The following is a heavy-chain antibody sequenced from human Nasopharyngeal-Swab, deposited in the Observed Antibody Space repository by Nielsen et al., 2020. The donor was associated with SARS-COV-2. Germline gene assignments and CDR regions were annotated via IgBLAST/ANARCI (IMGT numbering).Heavy chain of an antibody. Sequence: GESLKISCGSSGFRLSDYWMHWVRQVPGKGLEWVAYISSGSHIIYHADSVKGRFTISRDNANNVLYLEMNSLRVEDTAMFYCARITSAGLDWGQGTQVTVSS. CDR2: ISSGSHII. V-gene: IGHV3-48*04. D-gene: IGHD3-16*01. J-gene: IGHJ4*02. CDR1: GFRLSDYW. CDR3: ARITSAGLD.